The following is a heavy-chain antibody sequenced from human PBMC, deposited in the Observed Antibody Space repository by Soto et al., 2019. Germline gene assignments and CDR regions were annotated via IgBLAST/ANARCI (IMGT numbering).Heavy chain of an antibody. CDR3: AIETIAARPSPLDP. CDR1: GGTFSSYT. CDR2: IIPILGIA. J-gene: IGHJ5*02. Sequence: QVQLVQSGAEVKKPGSSVKVSCKASGGTFSSYTISWVRQAPGQGLEWMGRIIPILGIANYAQKFQGRVTITADKSTSTAYMELSSLRSEDTAVYYCAIETIAARPSPLDPWGQGTLVTVSS. D-gene: IGHD6-6*01. V-gene: IGHV1-69*08.